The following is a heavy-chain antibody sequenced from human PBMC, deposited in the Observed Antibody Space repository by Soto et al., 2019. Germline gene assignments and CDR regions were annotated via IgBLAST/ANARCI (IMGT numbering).Heavy chain of an antibody. CDR3: ARYRREAAAGYTLDY. CDR1: GGSISSNY. J-gene: IGHJ4*02. CDR2: VYNSGST. V-gene: IGHV4-59*01. D-gene: IGHD6-13*01. Sequence: SETLSLTCTVSGGSISSNYWTWIRQPPGKGLEWIGYVYNSGSTNYNPSLKSRVTISEDTSKSQFSLKVNSTTAADTAVYYCARYRREAAAGYTLDYWGQGILVTVSS.